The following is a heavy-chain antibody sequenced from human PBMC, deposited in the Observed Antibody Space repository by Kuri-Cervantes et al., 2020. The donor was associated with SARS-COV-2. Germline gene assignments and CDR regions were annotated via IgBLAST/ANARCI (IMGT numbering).Heavy chain of an antibody. CDR2: ISYDGSNK. CDR3: ARDRWTVAGGLDY. J-gene: IGHJ4*02. CDR1: GFTFSSYG. V-gene: IGHV3-30*12. Sequence: LSLTCAASGFTFSSYGMHWVRQAPGKGLEWAAVISYDGSNKYYADSVKGRFTISRDNAKNSPYLQMNSLRAEDTAVYYCARDRWTVAGGLDYWGQGTLVTVSS. D-gene: IGHD3-10*01.